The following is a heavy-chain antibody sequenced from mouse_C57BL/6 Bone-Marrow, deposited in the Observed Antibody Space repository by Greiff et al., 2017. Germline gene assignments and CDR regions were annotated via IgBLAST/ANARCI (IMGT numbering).Heavy chain of an antibody. CDR2: INPYNGGT. J-gene: IGHJ4*01. Sequence: VQLKESGPVLVQPGASVKMSCKASGYTFTDYYMNWVKQSPGKSLEWIGVINPYNGGTSYNQKFKGKATLTVDKSSSTAYMELNRLTSEDSAVYYCAKIYYDPPDYWGQGTAVTVSS. V-gene: IGHV1-19*01. CDR3: AKIYYDPPDY. D-gene: IGHD2-4*01. CDR1: GYTFTDYY.